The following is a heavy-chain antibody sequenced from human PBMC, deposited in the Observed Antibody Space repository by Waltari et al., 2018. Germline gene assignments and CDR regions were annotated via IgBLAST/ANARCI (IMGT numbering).Heavy chain of an antibody. Sequence: EVQLVESGGGLVHPGRSLRLSCAASGFTFDVYAMPWVRQAPGKGLEWVAGINWNSDSIGYGDSVKGRFTISRDNARNSLYLQMNSLTTEDTAVYYCLKKNDEVYDRNGLVYDAFDVWGQGTMVTVST. CDR3: LKKNDEVYDRNGLVYDAFDV. CDR2: INWNSDSI. V-gene: IGHV3-9*01. CDR1: GFTFDVYA. J-gene: IGHJ3*01. D-gene: IGHD3-22*01.